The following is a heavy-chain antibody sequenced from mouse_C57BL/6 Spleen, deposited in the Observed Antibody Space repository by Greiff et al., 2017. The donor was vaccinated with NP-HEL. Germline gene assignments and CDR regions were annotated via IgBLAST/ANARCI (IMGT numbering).Heavy chain of an antibody. V-gene: IGHV1-20*01. J-gene: IGHJ1*03. CDR3: ARYSNYGYFDV. CDR1: GYSFTGYF. Sequence: EVQLQQSGPELVKPGDSVKISCKASGYSFTGYFMNWVMQSHGKSLEWIGRINPYNGDTFYNQKFKGKATLTVDKSSSTAHMELRSLTSEDSAVYYCARYSNYGYFDVWGTGTTVTVSS. CDR2: INPYNGDT. D-gene: IGHD2-5*01.